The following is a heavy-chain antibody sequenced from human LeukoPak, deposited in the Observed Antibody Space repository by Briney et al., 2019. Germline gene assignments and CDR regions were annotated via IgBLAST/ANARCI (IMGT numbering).Heavy chain of an antibody. D-gene: IGHD3-10*01. CDR3: ARVPYGSGTYYYYGMDV. V-gene: IGHV3-30*04. CDR1: GFTFSSYA. J-gene: IGHJ6*04. Sequence: GRSLRLSCAASGFTFSSYAMHWVRQAPGKGLEWVAVISYDGSNKYYADSVKGRFTISRDNSKNTLYLQMNSLRAEDTAVYYCARVPYGSGTYYYYGMDVWGKGTTVTVSS. CDR2: ISYDGSNK.